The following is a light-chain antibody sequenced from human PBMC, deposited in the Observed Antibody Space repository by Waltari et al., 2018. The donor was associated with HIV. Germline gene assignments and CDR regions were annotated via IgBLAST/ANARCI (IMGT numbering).Light chain of an antibody. Sequence: DIQMTQSPSSLSASVGDRVTIPCRASQGISNYLAWYQQKPGKVPKLLIYAASTLQSGVPSRFSGSGSGTDFTLTISSLQPEDVATYYCQKYKSALFTFGPGTKVDIK. CDR3: QKYKSALFT. J-gene: IGKJ3*01. CDR2: AAS. CDR1: QGISNY. V-gene: IGKV1-27*01.